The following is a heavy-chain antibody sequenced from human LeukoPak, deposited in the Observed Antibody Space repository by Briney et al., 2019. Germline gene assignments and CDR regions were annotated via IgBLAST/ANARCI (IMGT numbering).Heavy chain of an antibody. CDR3: ARVFGVAGSRACDY. D-gene: IGHD6-19*01. J-gene: IGHJ4*02. V-gene: IGHV4-38-2*02. Sequence: SETLSLTCTVSGYSISSGYYWGWIRQPPGKGLEWIGRIYTSGSTNYNPSLKSRLTMSVDTSKNQFSLKLSSVIAADTAVYYCARVFGVAGSRACDYWGQGTLVTVSS. CDR1: GYSISSGYY. CDR2: IYTSGST.